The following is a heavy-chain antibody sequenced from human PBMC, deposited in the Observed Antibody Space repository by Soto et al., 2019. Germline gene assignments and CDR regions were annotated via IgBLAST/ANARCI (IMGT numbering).Heavy chain of an antibody. D-gene: IGHD3-10*01. CDR3: AKGATRFIEY. V-gene: IGHV3-9*01. J-gene: IGHJ4*02. Sequence: EVQLVESGGGLVQPARSLRLSCVASGFTFDESVMHWIRQVSGKGLEWVSGISWNSGYIGYADSVEGRFTISRDNAKDSLYLQMNSLRAEDTALYYCAKGATRFIEYWGQGKLVTVSS. CDR1: GFTFDESV. CDR2: ISWNSGYI.